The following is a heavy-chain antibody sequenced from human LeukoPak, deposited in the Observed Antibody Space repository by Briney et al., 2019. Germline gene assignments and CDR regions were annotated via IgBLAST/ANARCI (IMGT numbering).Heavy chain of an antibody. CDR2: ISHSGTT. Sequence: SETLSLTCIVSGGSIRTYSWNWIRQSPGKGLEWIGYISHSGTTSHRSSLKSRVTISVDTSKNQLSLKLASVTAADTAVYFCARWDDSAWAFGSWGPGTLVTVSS. V-gene: IGHV4-59*08. CDR1: GGSIRTYS. D-gene: IGHD6-19*01. CDR3: ARWDDSAWAFGS. J-gene: IGHJ4*02.